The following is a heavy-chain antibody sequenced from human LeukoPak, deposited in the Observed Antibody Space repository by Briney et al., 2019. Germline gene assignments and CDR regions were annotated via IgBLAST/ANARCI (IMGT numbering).Heavy chain of an antibody. CDR1: GFTFSDYY. D-gene: IGHD3-22*01. V-gene: IGHV3-11*01. CDR3: AKTYYYDSSGYYSPFDY. CDR2: ISSSGSTI. J-gene: IGHJ4*02. Sequence: GGSLRLSCAASGFTFSDYYMSWIRQAPGKGLEWVSYISSSGSTIYYADSVKGRFTISRDNAKNSLYLQMNSLRAEDTAVYYCAKTYYYDSSGYYSPFDYWGQGTLVTVSS.